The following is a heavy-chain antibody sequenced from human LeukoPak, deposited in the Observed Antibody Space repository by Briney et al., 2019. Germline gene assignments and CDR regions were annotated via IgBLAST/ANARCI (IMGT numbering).Heavy chain of an antibody. CDR1: GGSISSGSYY. CDR2: IYTSGST. CDR3: ATNGGYYYYYYMDV. Sequence: PSETLSLTCTVSGGSISSGSYYWSWIRQPAGKGLEWIGRIYTSGSTNYNPSLKSRVTISVDTSKNQFSLKLSSVTAADTAVYYCATNGGYYYYYYMDVWGKGTTVTVSS. V-gene: IGHV4-61*02. D-gene: IGHD2-8*01. J-gene: IGHJ6*03.